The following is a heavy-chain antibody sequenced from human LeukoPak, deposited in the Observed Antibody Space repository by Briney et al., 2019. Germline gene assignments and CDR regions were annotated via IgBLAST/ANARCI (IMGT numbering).Heavy chain of an antibody. D-gene: IGHD5-18*01. CDR2: IRGNRDST. CDR1: GFTFSING. J-gene: IGHJ4*02. V-gene: IGHV3-23*01. CDR3: AGDSYGWDYFDY. Sequence: PGGSLRLSCAASGFTFSINGMSWVRQAPGRGLEWVSAIRGNRDSTYYADSVKGRFTISRNNSKNTVYLQMNSLRVEDTAVYYCAGDSYGWDYFDYWGQGTLVTVSS.